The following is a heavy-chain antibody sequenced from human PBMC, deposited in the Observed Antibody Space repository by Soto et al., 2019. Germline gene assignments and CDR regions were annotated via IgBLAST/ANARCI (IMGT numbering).Heavy chain of an antibody. J-gene: IGHJ4*02. CDR1: GGSFSGYY. CDR2: INHSENT. Sequence: SETLSLTCAVYGGSFSGYYWSWIRQPPGKGLEWIGEINHSENTNYNPSLKSRVTMSVDTSKNQFFLKLSSVTAADTAVYYCARYGRQLGYCSSAICYAGPHFDFWGQGTLVTVSS. V-gene: IGHV4-34*01. CDR3: ARYGRQLGYCSSAICYAGPHFDF. D-gene: IGHD2-2*01.